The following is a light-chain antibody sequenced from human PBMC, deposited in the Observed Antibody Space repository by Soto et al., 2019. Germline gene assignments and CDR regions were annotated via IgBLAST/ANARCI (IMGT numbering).Light chain of an antibody. CDR3: HQYDNLPPWT. V-gene: IGKV1-33*01. CDR2: DAS. J-gene: IGKJ1*01. CDR1: QDISNY. Sequence: DIQMTQSPSSLSASVGDRVTITCQASQDISNYLNWYQQKPGKAPKLLIYDASNLETGVPSRFSGSGSGTDFTFTISSLQPEDIATYYCHQYDNLPPWTFGQGTKVESK.